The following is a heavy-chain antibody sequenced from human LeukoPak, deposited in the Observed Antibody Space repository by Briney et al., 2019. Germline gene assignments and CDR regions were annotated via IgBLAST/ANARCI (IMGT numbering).Heavy chain of an antibody. Sequence: SETLSLTCTVSGGSISNYYWNWIRQPPGKGLEWIGYIYYSGSTNYNPSLKSRVTISKDMSKNQFSLRLTSVTAADTAVYYCARVGGAPLGAFDIWGQGTMVTVSS. D-gene: IGHD3-16*01. J-gene: IGHJ3*02. V-gene: IGHV4-59*01. CDR3: ARVGGAPLGAFDI. CDR2: IYYSGST. CDR1: GGSISNYY.